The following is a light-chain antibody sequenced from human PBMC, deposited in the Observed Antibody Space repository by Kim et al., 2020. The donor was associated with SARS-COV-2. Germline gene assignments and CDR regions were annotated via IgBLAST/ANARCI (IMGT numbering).Light chain of an antibody. CDR3: QQYSGSPIT. CDR1: QSVSSSR. J-gene: IGKJ5*01. Sequence: SPGERATLSGSASQSVSSSRIAWYQQKPGQAPSLLIYSGSSRATGIPDRFSGSGSGTDFTLTITRLELEDCAVYYCQQYSGSPITFGQGTRLEIK. V-gene: IGKV3-20*01. CDR2: SGS.